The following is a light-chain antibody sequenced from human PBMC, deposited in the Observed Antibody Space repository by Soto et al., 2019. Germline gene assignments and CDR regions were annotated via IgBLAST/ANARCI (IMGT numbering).Light chain of an antibody. Sequence: RLTQSPSSLSASVGDTVTISCRASQDIYTYLAWYQQKPGKAPTLLIFDASPLHHGVPPRFAGSGSGSEFTLTINRLQADDFATYYCQHYTLYSAPFGQGTRV. CDR1: QDIYTY. J-gene: IGKJ5*01. CDR2: DAS. V-gene: IGKV1-5*01. CDR3: QHYTLYSAP.